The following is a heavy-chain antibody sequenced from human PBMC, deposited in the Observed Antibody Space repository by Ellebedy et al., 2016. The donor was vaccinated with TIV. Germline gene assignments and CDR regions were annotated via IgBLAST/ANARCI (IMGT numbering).Heavy chain of an antibody. CDR3: TKYMTGTTGADC. J-gene: IGHJ4*02. D-gene: IGHD1-20*01. CDR2: ILPADSQT. Sequence: ASVKVSCKGSGYTFTNHWIVWVRQMPGEGLEWMGIILPADSQTRYSPSFQGQVIISVDKSINTAYLQWSSLKTSDTAMYYCTKYMTGTTGADCWGQGTLVSVSS. CDR1: GYTFTNHW. V-gene: IGHV5-51*01.